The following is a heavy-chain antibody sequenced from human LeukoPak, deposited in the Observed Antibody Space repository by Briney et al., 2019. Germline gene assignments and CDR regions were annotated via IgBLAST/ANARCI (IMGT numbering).Heavy chain of an antibody. J-gene: IGHJ5*02. D-gene: IGHD6-13*01. Sequence: GGSLRLSCAASGFTFSSYAMHWVRQAPGKGLEYVSAISSNGGSTYYANSVKGRFTISRDNSKNTLYLQMGSLRAEDMAVYYCARDSIAAADNNWFDPWGQGTLVTVSS. CDR1: GFTFSSYA. CDR2: ISSNGGST. CDR3: ARDSIAAADNNWFDP. V-gene: IGHV3-64*01.